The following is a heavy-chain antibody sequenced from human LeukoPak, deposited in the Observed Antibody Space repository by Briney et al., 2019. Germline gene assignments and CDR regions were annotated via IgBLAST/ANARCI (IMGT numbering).Heavy chain of an antibody. CDR2: IYPGDSDT. D-gene: IGHD4-17*01. CDR3: ARGPTVTQNWFDP. V-gene: IGHV5-51*01. Sequence: GESLKISCKGSGYSFTSYWIGWVRQMPGKGLEWMEIIYPGDSDTRYSPSFQGQVTISADKSISTAYLQWSSLKASDTAMYYCARGPTVTQNWFDPWGQGTLVTVSS. CDR1: GYSFTSYW. J-gene: IGHJ5*02.